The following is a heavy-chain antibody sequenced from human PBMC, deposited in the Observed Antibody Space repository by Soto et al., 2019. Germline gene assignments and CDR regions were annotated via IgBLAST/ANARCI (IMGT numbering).Heavy chain of an antibody. CDR3: ARGSSSGWYGSYSDY. CDR1: GGSFSGYY. V-gene: IGHV4-34*01. Sequence: KPSETLSLTCAVYGGSFSGYYWSWIRQPPGKGLEWIGEINHSGSTNYNPSLKSRVTISVDTSKNQFSLKLSSVTAADTAVYYCARGSSSGWYGSYSDYWGQGTLVTVSS. CDR2: INHSGST. D-gene: IGHD6-19*01. J-gene: IGHJ4*02.